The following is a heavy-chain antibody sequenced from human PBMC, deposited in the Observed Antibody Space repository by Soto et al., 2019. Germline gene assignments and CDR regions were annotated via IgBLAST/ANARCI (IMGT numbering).Heavy chain of an antibody. Sequence: QVQLVESGGGVVQPGRSLRLSCAASGFPFSSYGMHWVRQAPGKGLDWVALISYDGTNQYYADSVKGRFTVSRDNSKNTLYLHMSSLRAEDTAVYYCAGGPYYFDYCGQGTLVSVSS. CDR2: ISYDGTNQ. CDR1: GFPFSSYG. D-gene: IGHD2-15*01. CDR3: AGGPYYFDY. J-gene: IGHJ4*02. V-gene: IGHV3-30*03.